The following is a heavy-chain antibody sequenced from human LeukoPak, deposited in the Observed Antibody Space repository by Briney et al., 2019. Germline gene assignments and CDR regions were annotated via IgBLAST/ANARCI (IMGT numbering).Heavy chain of an antibody. CDR1: GFTFSSYA. CDR3: AKVRSGYLSCIQH. V-gene: IGHV3-23*01. D-gene: IGHD3-22*01. CDR2: LSARGGST. J-gene: IGHJ1*01. Sequence: GGSLRLSCAASGFTFSSYAMSWVRQAPGKGLEWVSALSARGGSTYYADSVKGRFTVSRDNSKNTVSLQMNTLRAEDTAVYYCAKVRSGYLSCIQHWGQGTLVTVSS.